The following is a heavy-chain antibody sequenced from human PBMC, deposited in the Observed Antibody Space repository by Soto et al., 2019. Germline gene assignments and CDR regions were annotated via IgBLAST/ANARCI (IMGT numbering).Heavy chain of an antibody. J-gene: IGHJ5*02. CDR1: GFTFSSYA. Sequence: PGGSLRLSCAASGFTFSSYAMSWVRQAPGKGLEWVSAISGSGGSTYYAGSVKGRFTISRDNSKNTLYLQMNSLRAEDTAVYYCAKEIRGYYYDSNNWFDPWGQGTLVTVSS. CDR3: AKEIRGYYYDSNNWFDP. D-gene: IGHD3-22*01. CDR2: ISGSGGST. V-gene: IGHV3-23*01.